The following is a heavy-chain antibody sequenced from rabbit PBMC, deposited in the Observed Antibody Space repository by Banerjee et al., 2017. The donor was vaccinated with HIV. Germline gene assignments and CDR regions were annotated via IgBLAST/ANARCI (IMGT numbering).Heavy chain of an antibody. D-gene: IGHD4-1*01. J-gene: IGHJ4*01. Sequence: QEQLVEYGGDLVQPEGSLTLTCKASGLDFSSSNWIYWVRQAPGKGLEWIGCIYADSGGSTYYASWARGRFTISRTSTTVDLKMTSLTAADTATYFCVRHNSGLRLWGPGTLVTVS. CDR2: IYADSGGST. CDR1: GLDFSSSNW. CDR3: VRHNSGLRL. V-gene: IGHV1S45*01.